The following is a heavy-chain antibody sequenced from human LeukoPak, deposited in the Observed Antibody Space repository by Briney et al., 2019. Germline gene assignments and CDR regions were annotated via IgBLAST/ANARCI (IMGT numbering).Heavy chain of an antibody. D-gene: IGHD3-22*01. CDR2: IYYSGST. V-gene: IGHV4-31*03. CDR1: GGSISSGGYY. Sequence: SPTLSLTCTVSGGSISSGGYYWSWIRQHPGKGLEWIGYIYYSGSTYYNPSLKSRVTISVDTSKNQFSVKLSSVTAADTAVYYGARDSSGYSRFDHWGQGTLVTVSS. CDR3: ARDSSGYSRFDH. J-gene: IGHJ5*02.